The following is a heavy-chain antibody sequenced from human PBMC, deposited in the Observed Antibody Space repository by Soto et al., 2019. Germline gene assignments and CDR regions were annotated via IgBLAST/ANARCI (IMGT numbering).Heavy chain of an antibody. CDR3: ARSPRSRNIVVVPAAMGSREPYYYYRMDV. J-gene: IGHJ6*02. Sequence: GSGPTLVNPTETLTLTCTVSGFSLSNARMGVSWIRQPPGKALEWLAHIFSNDEKSYSTSLKSRLTISKDTSKSQVVLTMTNMDPVDKATYYCARSPRSRNIVVVPAAMGSREPYYYYRMDVSGQGTTVTVS. D-gene: IGHD2-2*01. CDR2: IFSNDEK. CDR1: GFSLSNARMG. V-gene: IGHV2-26*01.